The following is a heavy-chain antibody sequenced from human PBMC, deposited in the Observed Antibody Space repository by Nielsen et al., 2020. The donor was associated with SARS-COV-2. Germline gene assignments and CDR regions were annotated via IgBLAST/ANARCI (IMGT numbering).Heavy chain of an antibody. CDR2: ISGSGGST. Sequence: GGSLRLSCAASGFTFSNAWMSWVRQAPGKGLEWVSAISGSGGSTYYADSVKGRFTISRDNSKNTLYLQMNSLRAEDTAVYYCAKDRGSSIAAVDYWGQGTLVTVSS. CDR3: AKDRGSSIAAVDY. D-gene: IGHD6-25*01. J-gene: IGHJ4*02. CDR1: GFTFSNAW. V-gene: IGHV3-23*01.